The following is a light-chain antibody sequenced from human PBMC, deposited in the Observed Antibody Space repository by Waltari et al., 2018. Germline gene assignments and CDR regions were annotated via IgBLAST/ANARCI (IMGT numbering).Light chain of an antibody. CDR2: DAS. CDR3: QQRRSWPLT. V-gene: IGKV3-11*01. J-gene: IGKJ4*01. Sequence: EIVLTQSPAFLSFSPGERATLSCRASQSVGTYLAWYQQRPGQSPRLLIYDASYRATGIPGRFSGSGSETDFTLTISSLQPEDFAVYYCQQRRSWPLTFGGGTRVQI. CDR1: QSVGTY.